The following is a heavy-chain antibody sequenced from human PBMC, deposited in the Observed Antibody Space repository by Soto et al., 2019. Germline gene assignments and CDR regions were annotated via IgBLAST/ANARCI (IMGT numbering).Heavy chain of an antibody. CDR3: ARLVADSSWYYYGLDV. Sequence: QVTLKESGPVLVKATETLTLTCSISGFSLTTGRMGVCWIRQSPGKALEWLAHIFSNNERSYTTSLQNRLSITADNSKRQVVLTMTAVGPVDTATYFCARLVADSSWYYYGLDVWGQGASVTVS. CDR1: GFSLTTGRMG. J-gene: IGHJ6*02. CDR2: IFSNNER. D-gene: IGHD3-10*01. V-gene: IGHV2-26*03.